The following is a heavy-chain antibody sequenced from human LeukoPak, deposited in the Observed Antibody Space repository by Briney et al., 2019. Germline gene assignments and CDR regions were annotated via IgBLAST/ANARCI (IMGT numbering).Heavy chain of an antibody. CDR2: IRSKAYGGTT. CDR1: GFTFGDYA. CDR3: TRRVLRYPSGFDP. Sequence: PGGSLRLSCTASGFTFGDYAMGWVRQAPGKGLEWVGFIRSKAYGGTTEYAASVKGRFTISRDDSKSIAYLQMNSLKTEDTAVYYCTRRVLRYPSGFDPWGQGTLVTVSS. V-gene: IGHV3-49*04. D-gene: IGHD3-9*01. J-gene: IGHJ5*02.